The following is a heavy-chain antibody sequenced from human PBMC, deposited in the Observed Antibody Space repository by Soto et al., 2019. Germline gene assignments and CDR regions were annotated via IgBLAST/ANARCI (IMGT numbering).Heavy chain of an antibody. CDR3: ARSPLVGATTIRAFDI. CDR1: GFTFSSYS. CDR2: ISSSSSYI. Sequence: EVQLVESGGGLVKPGGSLRLSCAASGFTFSSYSMNWVRQAPGKGLEWVSSISSSSSYIYYADSVKGRFTISRDNAKNSLYLQRNSLRAEDTAVYYCARSPLVGATTIRAFDIWGQGTMVTVSS. D-gene: IGHD1-26*01. V-gene: IGHV3-21*01. J-gene: IGHJ3*02.